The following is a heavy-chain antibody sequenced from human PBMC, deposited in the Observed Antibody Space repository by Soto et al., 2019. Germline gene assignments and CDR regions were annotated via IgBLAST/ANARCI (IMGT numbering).Heavy chain of an antibody. V-gene: IGHV5-10-1*01. Sequence: GGSLKIYCKAPVYKFTTFWINWERQTPGQTLDRLGPIGPTGSFTNYRPPYERHVTAALDRSRSTAYLQWNALEATEHDIYYCARTASGGSRDAFDVRGEGKTVTVAS. CDR3: ARTASGGSRDAFDV. CDR2: IGPTGSFT. D-gene: IGHD2-15*01. CDR1: VYKFTTFW. J-gene: IGHJ3*01.